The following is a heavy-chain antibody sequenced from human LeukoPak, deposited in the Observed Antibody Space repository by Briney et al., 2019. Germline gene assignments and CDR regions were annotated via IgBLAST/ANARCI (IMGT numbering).Heavy chain of an antibody. CDR3: AKEYSGSFSPFPSYFDY. D-gene: IGHD1-26*01. CDR2: ISGSGART. Sequence: GGSLRLSCAASGFTFSTYAMNWVRQAPGKGLEWVSAISGSGARTYYADFVKGRFTISRDNSKNTLYLQMNSLRAEDTAVYYCAKEYSGSFSPFPSYFDYWGQGTLVTVSS. V-gene: IGHV3-23*01. J-gene: IGHJ4*02. CDR1: GFTFSTYA.